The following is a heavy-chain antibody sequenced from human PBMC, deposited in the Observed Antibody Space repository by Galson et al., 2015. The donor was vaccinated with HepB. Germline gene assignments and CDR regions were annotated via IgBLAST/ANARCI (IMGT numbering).Heavy chain of an antibody. CDR3: ARDPRAATGAFDI. CDR2: IISDDNT. D-gene: IGHD3-9*01. V-gene: IGHV3-66*01. CDR1: GFTVSSNY. Sequence: SLRLSCAASGFTVSSNYMNWVRQASGKGLEWVSVIISDDNTYYAGSVKGRFTVSRDNSKNTVFLQMNSLRAEDTAVYYCARDPRAATGAFDIWGQGTMVSVSS. J-gene: IGHJ3*02.